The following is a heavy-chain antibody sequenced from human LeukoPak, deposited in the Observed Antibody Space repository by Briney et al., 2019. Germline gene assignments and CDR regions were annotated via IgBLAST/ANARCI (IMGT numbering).Heavy chain of an antibody. V-gene: IGHV3-23*01. J-gene: IGHJ4*02. CDR1: GFTFSSYA. CDR2: ISGSGGST. Sequence: GGSLRLSCAASGFTFSSYAMSWVRQAPGKGLEWVSAISGSGGSTYYADSVKGRFTISRDNSKNTLYLQMNSLGAEDTAVYYCAKDLRAVAAAADNDYWGQGTLVTVSS. CDR3: AKDLRAVAAAADNDY. D-gene: IGHD6-13*01.